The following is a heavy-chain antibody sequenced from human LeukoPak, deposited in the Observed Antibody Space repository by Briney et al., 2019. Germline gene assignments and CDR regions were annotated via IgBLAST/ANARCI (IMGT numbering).Heavy chain of an antibody. V-gene: IGHV3-21*01. CDR2: ISGGSSDI. CDR1: GFTFSNYA. J-gene: IGHJ4*02. Sequence: PGGSLRLSCTASGFTFSNYAMNWVRQAPGKGLEWVSSISGGSSDIYYADSVKGRFTISRDNAKKSLYLQMISLRAEDTAIYYCARRGYYDSSGYDYWGQVTLVTAST. D-gene: IGHD3-22*01. CDR3: ARRGYYDSSGYDY.